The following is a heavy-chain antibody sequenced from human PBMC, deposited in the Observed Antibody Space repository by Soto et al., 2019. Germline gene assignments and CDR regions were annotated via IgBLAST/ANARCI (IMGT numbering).Heavy chain of an antibody. D-gene: IGHD4-17*01. CDR2: IYYTGTN. Sequence: QVQLQESGPRLVKPSQTLSLTSTVSSGSINSGGYYWPWIRQHPGKGLEWIGYIYYTGTNYYNPALKSHVTMSIDTSENQYSLKLTSVTAADTAVYYCSRLGAPADYRRYMDVWGKGTTFAVSS. CDR1: SGSINSGGYY. V-gene: IGHV4-31*01. CDR3: SRLGAPADYRRYMDV. J-gene: IGHJ6*03.